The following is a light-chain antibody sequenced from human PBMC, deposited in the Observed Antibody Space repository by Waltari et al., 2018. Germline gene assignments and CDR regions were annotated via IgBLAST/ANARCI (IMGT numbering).Light chain of an antibody. CDR2: GG. J-gene: IGLJ3*02. CDR1: ASDVGTYKS. CDR3: CSYAGSGPWV. Sequence: QSVLTQPASVSGSPGQSVTISCTETASDVGTYKSVSWYQQHPGKAPKLILSGGSSRFSGSKSGNMASLTISGLQAEDEAHYYCCSYAGSGPWVFGGGTKLTVL. V-gene: IGLV2-23*01.